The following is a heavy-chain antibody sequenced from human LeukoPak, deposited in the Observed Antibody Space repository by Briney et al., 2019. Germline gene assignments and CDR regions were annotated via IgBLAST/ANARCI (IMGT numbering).Heavy chain of an antibody. Sequence: PGGSLRLSCAASGFTFSSYEVNWVRQAPGKGLEWVSYISSSGSTIYYADSVKGRFTISRDNAKNSLYLQMNSLRAEDTAVYYCARGGPEGWFGELARNWFDPWGQGTLVTVSS. CDR2: ISSSGSTI. CDR1: GFTFSSYE. CDR3: ARGGPEGWFGELARNWFDP. D-gene: IGHD3-10*01. V-gene: IGHV3-48*03. J-gene: IGHJ5*02.